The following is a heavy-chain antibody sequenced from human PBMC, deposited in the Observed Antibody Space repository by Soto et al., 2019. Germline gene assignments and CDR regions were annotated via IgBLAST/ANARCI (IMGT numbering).Heavy chain of an antibody. CDR3: ARDRIAVATTRNFDY. V-gene: IGHV3-33*01. J-gene: IGHJ4*02. D-gene: IGHD6-19*01. Sequence: QVQLVESGGGEVQPGRSLRLSCAASGFTFSSYGMHWVRQAPGKGLEWVAVIWYDGSNKYYADSVKGRFTISRDNSKNTLYLQMNSLRAEDTAVYYCARDRIAVATTRNFDYWGQGTLVTVSS. CDR1: GFTFSSYG. CDR2: IWYDGSNK.